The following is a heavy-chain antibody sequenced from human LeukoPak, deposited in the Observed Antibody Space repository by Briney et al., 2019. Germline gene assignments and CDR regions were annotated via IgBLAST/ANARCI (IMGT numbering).Heavy chain of an antibody. D-gene: IGHD4-17*01. J-gene: IGHJ4*02. Sequence: PSETLSLTCAVSGGSISSGGYSWSWIRQPPGKGLEWIGYIYHSGSTYYNPSLKSRVAISVDKSKNQFSLKLSSVTAADTAVYYCASFGVDYGDYGAFDYWGQGTLVTVSS. CDR1: GGSISSGGYS. V-gene: IGHV4-30-2*01. CDR3: ASFGVDYGDYGAFDY. CDR2: IYHSGST.